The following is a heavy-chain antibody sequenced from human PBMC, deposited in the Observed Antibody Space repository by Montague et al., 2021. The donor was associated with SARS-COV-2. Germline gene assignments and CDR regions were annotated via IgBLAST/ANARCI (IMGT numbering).Heavy chain of an antibody. CDR2: MNRSRGT. D-gene: IGHD3-9*01. CDR1: TGSLNAHY. V-gene: IGHV4-34*01. J-gene: IGHJ4*02. CDR3: ARAPLTDQFRIRGKSLDS. Sequence: SETLSLTCAVSTGSLNAHYWTWIRQSPGKGLEWIGEMNRSRGTNYSSSFKSRVSMSRDLSKNQFSLRLTSVTAADSGISYCARAPLTDQFRIRGKSLDSWGPGTPVTVSS.